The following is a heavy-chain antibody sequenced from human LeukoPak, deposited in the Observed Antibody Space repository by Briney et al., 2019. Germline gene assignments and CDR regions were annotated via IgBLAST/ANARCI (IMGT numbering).Heavy chain of an antibody. V-gene: IGHV4-31*03. D-gene: IGHD1-7*01. Sequence: TSETLSLTCTVSGGSISSSGYYWSWIRQHPGKGLEWIGYIYYSGSTYYNPSLKSRVTISVDTSKNQFSLKLSSVAAADTAVYYCARARRAGTTFGALGYWGQGTLVTVSS. J-gene: IGHJ4*02. CDR3: ARARRAGTTFGALGY. CDR1: GGSISSSGYY. CDR2: IYYSGST.